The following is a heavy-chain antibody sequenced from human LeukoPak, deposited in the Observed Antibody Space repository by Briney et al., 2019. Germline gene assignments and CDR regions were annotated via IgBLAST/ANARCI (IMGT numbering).Heavy chain of an antibody. CDR2: ISGNGGST. D-gene: IGHD5-12*01. CDR3: ARDPGELIVATPYFDS. Sequence: GGSLRLSCAASGFTFGSYAMSWVRQAPGKGLEGVSGISGNGGSTFYADSVKGRFTISRDNSKNTLYLQLNSLRAEDTALYYCARDPGELIVATPYFDSWGQGTLVTVSS. V-gene: IGHV3-23*01. J-gene: IGHJ4*02. CDR1: GFTFGSYA.